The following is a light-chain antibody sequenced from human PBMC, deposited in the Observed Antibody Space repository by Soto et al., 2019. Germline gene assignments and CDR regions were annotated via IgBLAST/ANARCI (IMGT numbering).Light chain of an antibody. V-gene: IGKV3-15*01. J-gene: IGKJ4*01. Sequence: EIVMTQSPGTLSVSPGERATLSCRASQSVGSSLAWYQQKPGQAPRLLIYGASTGATGIPARFSGSGSGSDFTLTISSLQSEDFALYYCQQYNNWPLTFGGGTRVEIK. CDR3: QQYNNWPLT. CDR1: QSVGSS. CDR2: GAS.